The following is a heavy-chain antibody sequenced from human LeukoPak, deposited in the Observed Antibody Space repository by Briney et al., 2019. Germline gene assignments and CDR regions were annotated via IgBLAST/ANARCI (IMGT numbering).Heavy chain of an antibody. J-gene: IGHJ6*02. V-gene: IGHV1-69*13. D-gene: IGHD2-15*01. Sequence: ASVKVSCKASGGTFSSYAISWVRQAPGQGLEWMGGIIPIFGTANYAQKFQGRVTITADESTSTAYMELSSLRPEDTAVYYCVKGLEYTGRDQKYCSGGSCYSDPYYYGMDVWGQGTTVTVSS. CDR1: GGTFSSYA. CDR2: IIPIFGTA. CDR3: VKGLEYTGRDQKYCSGGSCYSDPYYYGMDV.